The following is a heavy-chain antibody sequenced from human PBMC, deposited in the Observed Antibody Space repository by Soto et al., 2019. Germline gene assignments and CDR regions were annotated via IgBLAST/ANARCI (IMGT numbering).Heavy chain of an antibody. CDR1: GGSVSSDSYY. J-gene: IGHJ4*02. D-gene: IGHD2-15*01. CDR3: ARDEGWDWGGGSCDPGGHY. V-gene: IGHV4-61*01. CDR2: MYYGGNI. Sequence: QVQLQESGTGLVKPSETLSLTCTVSGGSVSSDSYYWSWIRQPPGKGLEWIGYMYYGGNINYNPSLKSRVTISVDTSKNQFSLKLTTVNAADTAVYYCARDEGWDWGGGSCDPGGHYGGQGTLVTVSS.